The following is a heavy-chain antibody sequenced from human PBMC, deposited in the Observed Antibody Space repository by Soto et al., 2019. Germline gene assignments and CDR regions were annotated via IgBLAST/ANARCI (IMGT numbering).Heavy chain of an antibody. D-gene: IGHD2-2*01. J-gene: IGHJ6*02. Sequence: QVQLVQSGAEVKKPGSSVKVSCKASGGTFSSYAISWVRQAPGQGLEWMGGIIPISDTTNYAQKFQGRVRITADESTSTAYMELSSLRSEDTAVYYCARSQGSSTSLEIYYYYYYGMDVWRQGTTVTVSS. CDR2: IIPISDTT. CDR1: GGTFSSYA. CDR3: ARSQGSSTSLEIYYYYYYGMDV. V-gene: IGHV1-69*01.